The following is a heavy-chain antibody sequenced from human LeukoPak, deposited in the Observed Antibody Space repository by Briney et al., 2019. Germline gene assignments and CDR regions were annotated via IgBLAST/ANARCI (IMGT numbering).Heavy chain of an antibody. CDR2: IIPILGIA. CDR1: GGTFSSYA. V-gene: IGHV1-69*04. D-gene: IGHD3-10*01. J-gene: IGHJ1*01. CDR3: ARDHLIPMAPGSEYFQH. Sequence: SVKVSCKASGGTFSSYAISWVRQAPGQGLEWMGRIIPILGIANYAQKFQGRVTITADKSTSTAYMELSSLRSEDTAVYYCARDHLIPMAPGSEYFQHWGQGTLVTVSS.